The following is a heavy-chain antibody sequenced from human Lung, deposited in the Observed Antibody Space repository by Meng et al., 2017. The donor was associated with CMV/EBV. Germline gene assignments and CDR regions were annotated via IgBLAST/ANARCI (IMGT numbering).Heavy chain of an antibody. Sequence: PCEALRFTFSSYEMNWVRQAPGKGLEWVSYISSSGSTIFYADPVKGRFTISRDNAKNSLYLQMNNLRDDDSAVYYCARGGECTSTSCSSPLGEWESYYYYHDMDVXGQGXTVTVSS. CDR2: ISSSGSTI. J-gene: IGHJ6*02. CDR3: ARGGECTSTSCSSPLGEWESYYYYHDMDV. V-gene: IGHV3-48*03. CDR1: RFTFSSYE. D-gene: IGHD2-2*03.